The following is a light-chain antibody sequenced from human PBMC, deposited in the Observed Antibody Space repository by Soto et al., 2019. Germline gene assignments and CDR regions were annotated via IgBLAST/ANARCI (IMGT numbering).Light chain of an antibody. Sequence: NFMLTQPHSVSESPGKTVTISCTRSSGSIASNYVQWYQQRPGSSPTTVIYEDNQRPSGVPDRFSGSIDSSSNSASLTISGLKTGDEADYYCQSYDSDNQVFGGGTKVTVL. V-gene: IGLV6-57*01. CDR3: QSYDSDNQV. J-gene: IGLJ3*02. CDR2: EDN. CDR1: SGSIASNY.